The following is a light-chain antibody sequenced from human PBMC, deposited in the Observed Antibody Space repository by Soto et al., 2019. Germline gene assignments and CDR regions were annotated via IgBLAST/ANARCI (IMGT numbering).Light chain of an antibody. CDR3: SSFTSSMTNV. V-gene: IGLV2-14*01. J-gene: IGLJ1*01. Sequence: QSALTQPASVTGFPGHSLTITCTGTSSDVGGYNSVSWYQQHPGKAPKLILYDVTDRPSGVSYRFSGSKSGNTASLTISGLQAADEADYFCSSFTSSMTNVFGSGTKVTVL. CDR2: DVT. CDR1: SSDVGGYNS.